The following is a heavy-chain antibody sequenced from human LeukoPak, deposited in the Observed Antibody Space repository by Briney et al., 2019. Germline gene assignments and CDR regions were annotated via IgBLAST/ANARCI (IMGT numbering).Heavy chain of an antibody. J-gene: IGHJ4*02. D-gene: IGHD3-10*01. CDR2: ISAYNGNT. CDR1: GYTFTSYG. V-gene: IGHV1-18*04. Sequence: GASVKVSCKASGYTFTSYGISWVRQAPGQGLEWMGWISAYNGNTNYAQKPQGRVTMTTDTSTSTAYMELRSLRSDDTAVYYCARTTMVRGVSPFDYWGQGTLVTVSS. CDR3: ARTTMVRGVSPFDY.